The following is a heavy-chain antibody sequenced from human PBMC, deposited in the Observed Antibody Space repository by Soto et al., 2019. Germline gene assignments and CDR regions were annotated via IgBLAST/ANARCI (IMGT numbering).Heavy chain of an antibody. V-gene: IGHV3-23*01. CDR1: GFTFSILA. D-gene: IGHD6-19*01. CDR2: IDYTGGTT. J-gene: IGHJ4*02. CDR3: AKDATRTSGWYHFDY. Sequence: PGGSLRLSCAASGFTFSILAMGWVRQAPGKGLEWVSVIDYTGGTTYYTDSVKGRFIISRDNSKKILYLQMNSLRTEDTAIYYCAKDATRTSGWYHFDYWGRGALVTVSS.